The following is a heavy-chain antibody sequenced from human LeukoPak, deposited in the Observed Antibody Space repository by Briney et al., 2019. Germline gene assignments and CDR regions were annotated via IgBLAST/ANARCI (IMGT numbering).Heavy chain of an antibody. D-gene: IGHD4-17*01. CDR1: GGSISSYY. V-gene: IGHV4-59*01. CDR2: LYYSGST. Sequence: PSETLSLTCTVSGGSISSYYWSWIRQPPGKELEWIGNLYYSGSTNYNPSFKSRVTMSVDTSKNQFSLKLNSMTAADTAVYFCARGRYNDYGFDYWGQGTLVTVSS. CDR3: ARGRYNDYGFDY. J-gene: IGHJ4*02.